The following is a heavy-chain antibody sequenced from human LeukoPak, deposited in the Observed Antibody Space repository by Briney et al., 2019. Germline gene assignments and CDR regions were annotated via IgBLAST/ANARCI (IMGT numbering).Heavy chain of an antibody. V-gene: IGHV4-59*08. Sequence: SETPSLTCTVSGGSISNYYWSWIRQPPGRGLEWIGYINYSGSTNYNPSLKNRVTISVDTSKNQFSLKVTSVTAADTAVYYCARLNGGYWGQGTLVIVSS. CDR2: INYSGST. D-gene: IGHD1-1*01. J-gene: IGHJ4*02. CDR3: ARLNGGY. CDR1: GGSISNYY.